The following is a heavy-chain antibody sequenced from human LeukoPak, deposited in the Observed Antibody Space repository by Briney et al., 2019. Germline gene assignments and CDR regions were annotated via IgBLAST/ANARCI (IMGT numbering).Heavy chain of an antibody. CDR1: GFTSSSYA. D-gene: IGHD1-26*01. Sequence: PGGSLRLSCAASGFTSSSYAMSWVRQAPGKGLEWVSLISGSGASTYYADSVKGRFTISRDNSKNTLYLQMNSLRAEDTAVYYCARSGKWEPGYFDYWGQGTLVTVSS. CDR3: ARSGKWEPGYFDY. V-gene: IGHV3-23*01. CDR2: ISGSGAST. J-gene: IGHJ4*02.